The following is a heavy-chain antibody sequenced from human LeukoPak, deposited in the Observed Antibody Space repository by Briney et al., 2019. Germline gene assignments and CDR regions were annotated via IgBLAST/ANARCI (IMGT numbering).Heavy chain of an antibody. CDR1: GDSVSSKSAA. CDR2: TFYRSKWHN. CDR3: ARARGYFDN. Sequence: SQTLSLTCAISGDSVSSKSAAWDWIRQSPSRGLEWLGRTFYRSKWHNDYAVSVESRITINPDTSKNQFSLQLNSVTPDDTAVNYCARARGYFDNWGQGTLVTVSS. D-gene: IGHD3-10*01. J-gene: IGHJ4*02. V-gene: IGHV6-1*01.